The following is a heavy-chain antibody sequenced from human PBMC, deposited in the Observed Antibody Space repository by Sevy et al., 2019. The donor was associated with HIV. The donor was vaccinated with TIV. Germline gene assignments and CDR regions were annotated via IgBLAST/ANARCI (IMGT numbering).Heavy chain of an antibody. CDR1: GFTFSSYA. CDR3: ARDPIGPRTYPTPPEYFQH. V-gene: IGHV3-30-3*01. J-gene: IGHJ1*01. CDR2: ISYDGSNK. Sequence: GGSLRLSCAASGFTFSSYAMHWVRQAPGKGLEWVAVISYDGSNKYYADSVKGRFTISRDNSKNTLYLQMNSLRAEDTAVYYCARDPIGPRTYPTPPEYFQHWGRGTLVTVSS. D-gene: IGHD1-1*01.